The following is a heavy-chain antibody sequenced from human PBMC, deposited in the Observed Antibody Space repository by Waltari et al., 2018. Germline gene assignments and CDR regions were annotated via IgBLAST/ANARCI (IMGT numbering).Heavy chain of an antibody. CDR1: GFTLRDYW. Sequence: EVQLVGSGGGLGQPGGSLSRTRAANGFTLRDYWMSWVRQARGKGPEWLANIKKDGGEEYYVDSVRGRFTISRDNAKNSLYLQMNSLGPEDTAVYYCARDQWFGFDIWGQGTMVTVSS. CDR3: ARDQWFGFDI. V-gene: IGHV3-7*01. J-gene: IGHJ3*02. CDR2: IKKDGGEE. D-gene: IGHD3-22*01.